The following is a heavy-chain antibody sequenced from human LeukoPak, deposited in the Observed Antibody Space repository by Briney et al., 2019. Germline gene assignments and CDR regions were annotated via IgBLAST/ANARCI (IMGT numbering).Heavy chain of an antibody. CDR3: ARLRRAFDI. Sequence: LETLSLTCTVSGGSISSYYWSWIRQPPGKGLEWIGYIYYSGSTNYNPSLRSRVTISVDTSKNQFSLKLSSVTAADTAVYYCARLRRAFDIWGQGTMVTVSS. J-gene: IGHJ3*02. CDR1: GGSISSYY. V-gene: IGHV4-59*08. CDR2: IYYSGST.